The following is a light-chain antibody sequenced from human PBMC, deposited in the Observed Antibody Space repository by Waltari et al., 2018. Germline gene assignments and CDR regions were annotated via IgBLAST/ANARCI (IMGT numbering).Light chain of an antibody. CDR2: WAS. CDR1: LSVLYGYNNKNY. V-gene: IGKV4-1*01. CDR3: QQYYITPWT. Sequence: DIVMTQSPDSLAVSLGERATINCKSSLSVLYGYNNKNYLAWYQQNAGQPPKLLIYWASSRESGVPDRFSGSGSGTEFTLTISSLQAEDVAVYYCQQYYITPWTFGQGTKVEIK. J-gene: IGKJ1*01.